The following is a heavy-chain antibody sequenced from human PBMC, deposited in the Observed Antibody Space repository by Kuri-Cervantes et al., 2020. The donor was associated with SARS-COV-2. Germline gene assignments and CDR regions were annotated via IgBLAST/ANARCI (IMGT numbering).Heavy chain of an antibody. Sequence: GESLKISCAASGFTFSGHWIHWVRQAPGKGLVWVSRINSDGSSTSYADSVKGRFTISRDNAKNTLYLQMNSLRAEDTAVYYCARARGEYCSGGSCYSGMDVWGQGTTVTVSS. V-gene: IGHV3-74*01. CDR2: INSDGSST. J-gene: IGHJ6*02. CDR3: ARARGEYCSGGSCYSGMDV. CDR1: GFTFSGHW. D-gene: IGHD2-15*01.